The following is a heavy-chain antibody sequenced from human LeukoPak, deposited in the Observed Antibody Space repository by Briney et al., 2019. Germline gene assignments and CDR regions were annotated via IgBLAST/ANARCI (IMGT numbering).Heavy chain of an antibody. D-gene: IGHD7-27*01. CDR1: GTTFSSYG. Sequence: GGSLRLSCAASGTTFSSYGMHWVRQAPGKGLEGVAVISYDGSNKYYADSVKGRFTISRTDFKNTLYLQMNSLRAEDTAMYYCAKDFLRANWGGRGYFDYWGQGTLVTVSS. J-gene: IGHJ4*02. CDR2: ISYDGSNK. V-gene: IGHV3-30*18. CDR3: AKDFLRANWGGRGYFDY.